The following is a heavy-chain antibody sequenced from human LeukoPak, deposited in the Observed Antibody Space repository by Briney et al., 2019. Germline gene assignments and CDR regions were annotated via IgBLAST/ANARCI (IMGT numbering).Heavy chain of an antibody. CDR2: IYSGGST. V-gene: IGHV3-66*01. CDR1: GFTVSSNY. D-gene: IGHD6-6*01. J-gene: IGHJ4*02. Sequence: PGGSLRLSCAASGFTVSSNYMSWVRQAPGKGLEWVSVIYSGGSTYYADSVKGRFTISRDNSKNTVYLQMNSLRAEDTAIYHCAKDRTLHAFSSSSDYWGQGTLVTVSS. CDR3: AKDRTLHAFSSSSDY.